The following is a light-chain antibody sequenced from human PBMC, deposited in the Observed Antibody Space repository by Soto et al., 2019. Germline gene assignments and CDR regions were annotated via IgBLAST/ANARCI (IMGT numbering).Light chain of an antibody. Sequence: DIQMTQSPSTLSASVGDRVTITCRASQSISSWLAWYQQKPGKAPKLLIYKASTLESGVPSRFSGSGSGTEFTLTINNLQPDDFATYYCQQYNNFLFTFGPGTKVDIK. CDR2: KAS. V-gene: IGKV1-5*03. J-gene: IGKJ3*01. CDR3: QQYNNFLFT. CDR1: QSISSW.